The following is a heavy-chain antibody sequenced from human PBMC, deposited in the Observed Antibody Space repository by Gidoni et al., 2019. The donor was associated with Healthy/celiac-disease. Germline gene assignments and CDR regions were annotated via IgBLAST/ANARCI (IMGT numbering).Heavy chain of an antibody. CDR2: IYTSGST. CDR1: GGSLSSGSHY. J-gene: IGHJ6*03. CDR3: ARDRTDSGSYYYYYYYMDV. D-gene: IGHD6-13*01. Sequence: QVQLQESGPGLVKPSQTLSLTCTVSGGSLSSGSHYWSWIRQPAGKGLEWIGRIYTSGSTRYNPSLKSRVTMSLDTSKNQFSLKLSSVTAADTAVYYCARDRTDSGSYYYYYYYMDVWGKGTTVTVSS. V-gene: IGHV4-61*02.